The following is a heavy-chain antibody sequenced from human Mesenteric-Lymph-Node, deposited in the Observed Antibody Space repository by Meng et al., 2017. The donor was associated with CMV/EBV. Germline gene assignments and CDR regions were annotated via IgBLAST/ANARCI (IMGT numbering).Heavy chain of an antibody. CDR2: ISFDGSNK. CDR1: GFTFGYYA. Sequence: GESLKISCTASGFTFGYYAMSWVRQAPGKGLEWVAYISFDGSNKYYADSVKGRLTISRDNSKNTQFLQMNSLRTEDTAVYYCAKDKGYQGLYGDAFDIWGQGTMVTVSS. V-gene: IGHV3-30*04. CDR3: AKDKGYQGLYGDAFDI. D-gene: IGHD2-2*01. J-gene: IGHJ3*02.